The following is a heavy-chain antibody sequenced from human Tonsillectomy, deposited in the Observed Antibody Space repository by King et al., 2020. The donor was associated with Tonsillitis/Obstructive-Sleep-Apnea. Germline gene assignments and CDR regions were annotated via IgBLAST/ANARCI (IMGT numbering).Heavy chain of an antibody. CDR3: ARASSMAAKQNYYYYYMDA. D-gene: IGHD6-6*01. J-gene: IGHJ6*03. Sequence: VQLQESGPGLVKPSQTLSLTCAISGDSVSSNSAAWNWIRQSPXRGLEWLGRKYYRSKWYNDYAVSVKSRITINPDTSXNQFSRQLNSVTPEXTALYYCARASSMAAKQNYYYYYMDAWGEGXTVTLSS. CDR2: KYYRSKWYN. CDR1: GDSVSSNSAA. V-gene: IGHV6-1*01.